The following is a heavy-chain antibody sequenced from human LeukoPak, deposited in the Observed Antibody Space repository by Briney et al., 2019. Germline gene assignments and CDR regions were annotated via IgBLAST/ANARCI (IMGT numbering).Heavy chain of an antibody. CDR1: GYTFTELS. CDR2: FDPEDGET. V-gene: IGHV1-24*01. CDR3: ATAPHDYSISRSINYYYYGMDV. J-gene: IGHJ6*02. Sequence: ASVKVSCKVSGYTFTELSMHWVRQAPGKGLEWMGGFDPEDGETIYAQKFQGRVTMTEDTSTDTAYMELSSLRSEDTAVYYCATAPHDYSISRSINYYYYGMDVWGQGTTVTVSS. D-gene: IGHD4-11*01.